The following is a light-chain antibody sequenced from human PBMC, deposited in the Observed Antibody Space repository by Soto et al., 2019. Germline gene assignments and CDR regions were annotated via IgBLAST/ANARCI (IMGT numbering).Light chain of an antibody. CDR2: DAS. CDR3: QQYENPLLT. J-gene: IGKJ4*01. CDR1: QDISNY. Sequence: DIQMTQSPSSLSASVGDRVTITCQASQDISNYLNWYQQKPGKAPKLLIYDASNLETGVPSRFSGSVSATDFTFTISGLQPEDTATYYCQQYENPLLTFGGGTKVEIK. V-gene: IGKV1-33*01.